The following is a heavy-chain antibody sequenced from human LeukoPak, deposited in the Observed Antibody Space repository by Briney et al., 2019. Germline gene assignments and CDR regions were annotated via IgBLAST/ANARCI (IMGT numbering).Heavy chain of an antibody. CDR3: ARAFGYVLDY. CDR2: IGSAGDT. V-gene: IGHV3-13*01. D-gene: IGHD2-2*01. J-gene: IGHJ4*02. CDR1: GFTFSSYD. Sequence: GGSLRLSRAASGFTFSSYDMHWVRQTTGKGLEWVSVIGSAGDTYYPGSVKGRFTISRENAKNSLYLQMNSLRAEDTAVYYCARAFGYVLDYWGQGTLVTVSS.